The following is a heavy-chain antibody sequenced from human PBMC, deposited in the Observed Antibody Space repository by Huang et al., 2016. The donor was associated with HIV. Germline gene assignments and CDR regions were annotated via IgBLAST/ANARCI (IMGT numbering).Heavy chain of an antibody. V-gene: IGHV1-18*01. CDR2: ISVYNGNT. J-gene: IGHJ4*02. CDR3: ARGRTDYGDSRPYFDY. D-gene: IGHD4-17*01. Sequence: QVQVVQSGAEVKKPGASVKVSCKASGYPFTSYGISWVRHAPGQGLEGIGWISVYNGNTNYAQELRDRVTMTTDTSTSTAYMELRSLRSDDTAVYYCARGRTDYGDSRPYFDYWGQGTLVTVSS. CDR1: GYPFTSYG.